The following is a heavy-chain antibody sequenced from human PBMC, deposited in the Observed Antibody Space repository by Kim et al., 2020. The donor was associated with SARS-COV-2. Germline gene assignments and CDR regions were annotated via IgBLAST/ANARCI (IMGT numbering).Heavy chain of an antibody. Sequence: GSNKYYADSVQGRFTISRDNSENTLYLQMNSLRAEDTAVYYCAREQPLDYWGQGTLVTVSS. CDR3: AREQPLDY. D-gene: IGHD6-13*01. J-gene: IGHJ4*02. V-gene: IGHV3-30-3*01. CDR2: GSNK.